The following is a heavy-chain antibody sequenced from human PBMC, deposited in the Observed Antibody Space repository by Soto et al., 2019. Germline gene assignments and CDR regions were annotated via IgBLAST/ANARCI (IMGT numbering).Heavy chain of an antibody. CDR1: GFTFSRYG. CDR3: AKDFLGMTSYYYYYMDV. J-gene: IGHJ6*03. V-gene: IGHV3-30*18. Sequence: ESVGGVVQPGRSLRLSCAASGFTFSRYGMHWVRQAPGKGLEWVAVISYDGSNKYYADSVKGRFTISRDNSKNTLYLQMNSLRAEDTAVYYCAKDFLGMTSYYYYYMDVWGKGTTVTVSS. CDR2: ISYDGSNK. D-gene: IGHD3-16*01.